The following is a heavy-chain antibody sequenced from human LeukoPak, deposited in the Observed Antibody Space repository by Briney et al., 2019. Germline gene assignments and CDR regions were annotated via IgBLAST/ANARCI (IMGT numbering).Heavy chain of an antibody. Sequence: SETLSLTCTVSGGSISSYYWSWIRQSPGKGLEWIGYIYSSGSTNYNPSLESRVTISVDTSKNQFSLKLSSVTAADTAVYYCATMVQGVHTYFGSWGQGNLVAVSS. J-gene: IGHJ4*02. CDR1: GGSISSYY. D-gene: IGHD3-10*01. CDR2: IYSSGST. V-gene: IGHV4-59*01. CDR3: ATMVQGVHTYFGS.